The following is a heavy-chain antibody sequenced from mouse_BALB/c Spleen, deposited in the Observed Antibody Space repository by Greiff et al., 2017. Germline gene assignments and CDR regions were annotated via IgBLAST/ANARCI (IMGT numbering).Heavy chain of an antibody. V-gene: IGHV14-3*02. CDR1: GFNIKDTY. Sequence: EVQLQQSGAELVKPGASVKLSCTASGFNIKDTYMHWVKQRPEQGLEWIGRIDPANGNTKYDPKFQGKATITADTSSNTAYLQLSSLTSEDTAVYYCARSNYYGSFYAMDYWGQGTSVTVSS. CDR3: ARSNYYGSFYAMDY. J-gene: IGHJ4*01. CDR2: IDPANGNT. D-gene: IGHD1-1*01.